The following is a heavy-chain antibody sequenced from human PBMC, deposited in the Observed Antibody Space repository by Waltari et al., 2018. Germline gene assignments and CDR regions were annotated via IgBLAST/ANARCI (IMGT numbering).Heavy chain of an antibody. J-gene: IGHJ4*02. CDR1: GSSFSNHI. CDR2: ISFDGSK. D-gene: IGHD2-2*01. V-gene: IGHV3-30*15. Sequence: QLVESGGGVVQPGRSLRLSCAAPGSSFSNHIIHWVRQAPGKGLEWVTAISFDGSKYYGDSVEGRFTIAGDNSKSTIFLQMSSLRPEDTAVYYCAREGGTSGYSGYFDDWGQGTLVTVSS. CDR3: AREGGTSGYSGYFDD.